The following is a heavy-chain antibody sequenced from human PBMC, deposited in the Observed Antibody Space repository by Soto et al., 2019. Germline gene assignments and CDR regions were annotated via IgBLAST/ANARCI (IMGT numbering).Heavy chain of an antibody. CDR2: IIPMFGTA. Sequence: QVQLVQSGAEVKKPESSVKVSCKAPGGTFSTYAISWVRQAPGQGLEWMGGIIPMFGTANCAQRFQDRVTITADESTDTVYMELSSLRSEDTAVFLCASGIQLWLRRINNGYSGWGQGTLVTVSS. J-gene: IGHJ4*02. D-gene: IGHD5-18*01. CDR3: ASGIQLWLRRINNGYSG. V-gene: IGHV1-69*12. CDR1: GGTFSTYA.